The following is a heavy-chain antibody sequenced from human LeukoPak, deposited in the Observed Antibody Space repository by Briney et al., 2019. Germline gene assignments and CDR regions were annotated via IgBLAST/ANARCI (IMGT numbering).Heavy chain of an antibody. CDR1: GGSFSAYY. V-gene: IGHV4-34*01. CDR2: IYYSGST. J-gene: IGHJ6*03. Sequence: ASETLSLTCAVYGGSFSAYYWGWIRQPPGKGLEWIGSIYYSGSTYYNPSLKSRVTISVDTSKNQFSLKLSSVTAADTAVYYCARDGIEEYYDFWSGYYIAGAMDVWGKGTTVTVSS. CDR3: ARDGIEEYYDFWSGYYIAGAMDV. D-gene: IGHD3-3*01.